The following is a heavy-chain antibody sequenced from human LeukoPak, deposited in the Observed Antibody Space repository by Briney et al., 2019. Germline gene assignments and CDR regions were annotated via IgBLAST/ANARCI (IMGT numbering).Heavy chain of an antibody. D-gene: IGHD4-17*01. CDR3: ARVGGDGDYGWFDP. CDR1: GFTFTNYA. CDR2: ISYDGSNR. V-gene: IGHV3-30-3*01. J-gene: IGHJ5*02. Sequence: GRSLRLSCGASGFTFTNYAMHWVRQAPGRGLEWVAVISYDGSNRYYADSVKGRFTISRDNSKNTLNLQMNSLRAEDTAVYYCARVGGDGDYGWFDPWGQGTLVSVSS.